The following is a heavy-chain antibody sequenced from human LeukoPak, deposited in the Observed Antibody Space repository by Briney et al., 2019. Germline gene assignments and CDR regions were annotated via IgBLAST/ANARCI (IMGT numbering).Heavy chain of an antibody. J-gene: IGHJ3*02. CDR1: GYTFTNYG. Sequence: ASVKVSCKTSGYTFTNYGISWVRQAPGRELEWMGWISAYNGNTNYAQEVQGRVTMTTDTSTSTAYMELRSLRFDDTAVYYCARDQSVRLLQTSSTYFKHVFAIWGQGSMVTVSS. V-gene: IGHV1-18*01. CDR3: ARDQSVRLLQTSSTYFKHVFAI. D-gene: IGHD6-13*01. CDR2: ISAYNGNT.